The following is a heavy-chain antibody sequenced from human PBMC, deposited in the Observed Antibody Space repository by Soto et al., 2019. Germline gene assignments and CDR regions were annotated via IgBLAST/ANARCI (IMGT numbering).Heavy chain of an antibody. Sequence: EVQLVESGGGLVQPGGSLRLSCAASGFTFSSYWKHWVRQAPGKGLVWVSGINSDGSSTSYADSVKGPFTISRDNAKNTLYLQMNSLRAEDTAVYYCVRTSLVVAAATREDYWGQGTLVTVSS. D-gene: IGHD2-15*01. CDR2: INSDGSST. CDR1: GFTFSSYW. CDR3: VRTSLVVAAATREDY. V-gene: IGHV3-74*01. J-gene: IGHJ4*02.